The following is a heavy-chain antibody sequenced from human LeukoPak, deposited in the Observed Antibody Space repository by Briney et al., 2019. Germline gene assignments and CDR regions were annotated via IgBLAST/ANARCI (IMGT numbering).Heavy chain of an antibody. D-gene: IGHD1-26*01. J-gene: IGHJ4*02. CDR3: ARTYPGSYSFGY. CDR1: GFTFSSYS. V-gene: IGHV3-21*01. Sequence: GGSLRLSYAASGFTFSSYSMNWVRQAPGKGLEWVSSISSSSSYIYYADSVKGRFTISRDNAKNPLYLQMNSLRAEDTAVYYCARTYPGSYSFGYWGQGTLVTVSS. CDR2: ISSSSSYI.